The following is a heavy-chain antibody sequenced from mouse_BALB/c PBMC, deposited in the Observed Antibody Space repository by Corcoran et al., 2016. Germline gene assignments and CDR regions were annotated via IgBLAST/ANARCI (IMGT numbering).Heavy chain of an antibody. CDR2: IDPENGNT. CDR1: GFNIKDYY. D-gene: IGHD2-4*01. J-gene: IGHJ2*01. CDR3: ARWDYYDSFDY. V-gene: IGHV14-1*02. Sequence: EVQLQQSGAELVRPGALVKLSCKASGFNIKDYYMHWVKQRPEQGLEWIGWIDPENGNTIYDPKVQGKASITADTSSNPAYLQLSSLTSEDTAVYYCARWDYYDSFDYWGQGTTLAVSS.